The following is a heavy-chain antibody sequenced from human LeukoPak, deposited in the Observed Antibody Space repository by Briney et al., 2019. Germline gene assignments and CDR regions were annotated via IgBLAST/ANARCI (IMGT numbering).Heavy chain of an antibody. Sequence: QSGGSLRLSCAASGFTFSSYAMSWVRQAPGKGLEWVSAIGGSGGSTYYADSVKGRFTISRDNSKNTLYLQMNSLRAEDTAVYYCAKDRGGSYYYFDYWGQGTLVTVSS. CDR2: IGGSGGST. CDR3: AKDRGGSYYYFDY. J-gene: IGHJ4*02. CDR1: GFTFSSYA. D-gene: IGHD1-26*01. V-gene: IGHV3-23*01.